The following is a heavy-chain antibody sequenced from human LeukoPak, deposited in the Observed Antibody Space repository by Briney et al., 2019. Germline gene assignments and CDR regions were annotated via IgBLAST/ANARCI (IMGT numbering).Heavy chain of an antibody. Sequence: TLSLSCTVSVGSISSGGNHWSWIRQPPGKGLEWIGYIYYSGSTYSNPSLKSRVTISVDPSQNQFSLKVSSVTAADTAVYYCARVDLGYCSGGRCYSSDDWGEGSPATVSS. D-gene: IGHD2-15*01. V-gene: IGHV4-30-4*01. CDR1: VGSISSGGNH. J-gene: IGHJ4*02. CDR3: ARVDLGYCSGGRCYSSDD. CDR2: IYYSGST.